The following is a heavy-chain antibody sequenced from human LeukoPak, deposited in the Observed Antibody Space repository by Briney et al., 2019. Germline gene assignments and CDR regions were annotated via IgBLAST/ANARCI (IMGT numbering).Heavy chain of an antibody. CDR1: GYTFNRYA. V-gene: IGHV1-18*01. CDR2: ISAYNGNT. J-gene: IGHJ4*02. Sequence: ASVKVSCKASGYTFNRYAISWVRQAPGQGLEWMGGISAYNGNTNYAQKLQGRVTMTTDTSTTTAYMELRSLRSDDTAVYYCARHLYGDYFFDYWGQGTLVTVSS. CDR3: ARHLYGDYFFDY. D-gene: IGHD4-17*01.